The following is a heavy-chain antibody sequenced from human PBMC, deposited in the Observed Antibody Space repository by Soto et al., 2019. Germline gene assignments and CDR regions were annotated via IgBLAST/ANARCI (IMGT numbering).Heavy chain of an antibody. D-gene: IGHD1-26*01. Sequence: ASVKVSCKASGYTFTGYYMHWVRQAPGQGLEWMGWINPNSGGTNYAQKFQGWVTMTRDTSISTAYMELSRLRSDDTAVYYCATQRSEWELSFDYWGQGTQVTVSS. J-gene: IGHJ4*02. CDR1: GYTFTGYY. V-gene: IGHV1-2*04. CDR2: INPNSGGT. CDR3: ATQRSEWELSFDY.